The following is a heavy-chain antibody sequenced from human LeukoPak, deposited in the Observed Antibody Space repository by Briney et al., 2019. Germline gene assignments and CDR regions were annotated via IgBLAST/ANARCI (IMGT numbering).Heavy chain of an antibody. D-gene: IGHD3-22*01. J-gene: IGHJ4*02. CDR1: GYTFTGYY. V-gene: IGHV1-2*02. Sequence: ASVKVSCKASGYTFTGYYMHWVRQAPGQGLEWMGWINHNSGGTNYAQKFQGRVTMTRDTSISTAYMELSRLRSDDTAVYYCARDYYDSSGYYYGVGYWGQGTLVTVSS. CDR3: ARDYYDSSGYYYGVGY. CDR2: INHNSGGT.